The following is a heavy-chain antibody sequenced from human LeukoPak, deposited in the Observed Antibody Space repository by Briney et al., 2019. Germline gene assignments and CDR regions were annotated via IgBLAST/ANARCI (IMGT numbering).Heavy chain of an antibody. CDR1: GFTVSGNY. D-gene: IGHD3-9*01. CDR2: IYGGGST. V-gene: IGHV3-66*01. J-gene: IGHJ4*02. CDR3: ARNGGILTGYYDY. Sequence: GGSLRLSCAASGFTVSGNYMSWVRQAPGQGLEWVSTIYGGGSTYYADSVKGRFTISRDNSKNTLYLQMNSLRAEDTAVYYCARNGGILTGYYDYWGQGTLVTVSS.